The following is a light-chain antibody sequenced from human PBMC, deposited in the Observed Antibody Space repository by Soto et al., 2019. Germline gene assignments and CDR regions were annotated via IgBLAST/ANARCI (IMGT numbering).Light chain of an antibody. V-gene: IGKV3-20*01. J-gene: IGKJ2*01. Sequence: EIVLTQSPVTLSLSRGESATLSCRASQSVSSSQVAWYQQKPGQAPRLLIYGASSRATGIPDRFSGVGSETDFTLTINRLEPEDVAVYYCQQYATSPHTFGQGTKLEIK. CDR1: QSVSSSQ. CDR2: GAS. CDR3: QQYATSPHT.